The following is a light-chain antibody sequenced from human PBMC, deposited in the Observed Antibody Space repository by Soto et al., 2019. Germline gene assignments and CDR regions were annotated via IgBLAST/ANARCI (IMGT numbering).Light chain of an antibody. V-gene: IGKV1-9*01. CDR2: AAS. Sequence: IQLTQSPSSLSASVGDRVTITCRASQGISSYLAWYQQKPGKAHKLLIYAASTLQSGVPSRFSGSGSGTDFTLTISSLQPEDFATYYCQQLNSYPPFTFGPGTKVDIK. CDR3: QQLNSYPPFT. J-gene: IGKJ3*01. CDR1: QGISSY.